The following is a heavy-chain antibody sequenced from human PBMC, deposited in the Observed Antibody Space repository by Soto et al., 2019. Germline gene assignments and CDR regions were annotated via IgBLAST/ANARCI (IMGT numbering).Heavy chain of an antibody. J-gene: IGHJ4*02. CDR3: AGGGRFGDHGSGIDY. D-gene: IGHD3-10*01. CDR1: GGSISSGDYY. Sequence: QVQLQESGPGLVKPSQTLSVICTVSGGSISSGDYYWSWIRQHPGKGLEWIGYIYYSGSTYYNPSLRSRFTISVDTSKNQFSLKLSSVTAADTAVYYCAGGGRFGDHGSGIDYWGQGTLVTVSS. CDR2: IYYSGST. V-gene: IGHV4-31*03.